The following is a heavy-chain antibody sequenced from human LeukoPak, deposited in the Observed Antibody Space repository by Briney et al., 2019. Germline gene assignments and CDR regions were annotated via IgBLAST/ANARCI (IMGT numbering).Heavy chain of an antibody. J-gene: IGHJ4*02. V-gene: IGHV4-30-2*01. CDR2: IYHTGRT. CDR1: GGSIRNDGYY. Sequence: PSETLFLTCTVSGGSIRNDGYYWSWIRQPPGKGLEWIGYIYHTGRTYYNPSLKSRVTISVDRSKNQFSLKLSSVTAADTAVYYCARGRGDYWGQGTLVTVSS. D-gene: IGHD3-10*01. CDR3: ARGRGDY.